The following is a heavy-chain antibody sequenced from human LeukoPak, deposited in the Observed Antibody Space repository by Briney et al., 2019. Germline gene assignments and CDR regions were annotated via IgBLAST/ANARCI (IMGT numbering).Heavy chain of an antibody. J-gene: IGHJ6*04. V-gene: IGHV4-30-4*01. D-gene: IGHD3-10*01. CDR3: ARDHVLLWFGELYSYGMDV. Sequence: TCXVSGGSISSGDYYWRWIRQPPGKGLEWIGYIYYSGSTYYNPSLKSRVTISVDTSKNQFSLKLSSVTAADTAVYYCARDHVLLWFGELYSYGMDVWGKGTTVTVSS. CDR2: IYYSGST. CDR1: GGSISSGDYY.